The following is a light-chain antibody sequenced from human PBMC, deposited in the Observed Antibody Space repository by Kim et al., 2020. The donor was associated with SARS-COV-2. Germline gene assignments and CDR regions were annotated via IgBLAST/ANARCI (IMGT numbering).Light chain of an antibody. Sequence: DIQMTQSPSSVSASVGDRVTITCRASQGISSWLAWYQHKPEKAPQCLIYAASSLQRGVPSRFSGSGSGTDFTLTISSLQPEDFATYSCQQYDISPRTFGQGTKVDIK. CDR3: QQYDISPRT. J-gene: IGKJ1*01. CDR1: QGISSW. CDR2: AAS. V-gene: IGKV1D-16*01.